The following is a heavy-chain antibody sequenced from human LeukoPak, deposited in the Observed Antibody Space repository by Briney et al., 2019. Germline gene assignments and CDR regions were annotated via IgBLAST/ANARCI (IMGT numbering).Heavy chain of an antibody. D-gene: IGHD1-26*01. CDR1: GGSVSRGGYY. V-gene: IGHV4-31*03. CDR2: TSYSGGT. J-gene: IGHJ4*02. CDR3: SRESGPFCPFGY. Sequence: SETLSLTCTVSGGSVSRGGYYWSWIRQHPGKGLEWIGYTSYSGGTYYNPSLMSRITMSVDRSQNQFSLKMRDVTAADTATYYCSRESGPFCPFGYWGQGTLVIVSS.